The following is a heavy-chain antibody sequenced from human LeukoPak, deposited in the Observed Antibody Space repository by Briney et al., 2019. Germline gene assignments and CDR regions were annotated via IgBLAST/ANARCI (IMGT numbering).Heavy chain of an antibody. D-gene: IGHD3-9*01. J-gene: IGHJ5*02. Sequence: GGSLRLSCAASGFTFSSYGMSWVRQAPGKGLEWVSAISGSGGTTYYADSVKGRFTISRDNSKNTLYLQMNSLRAEDTAVYYCVRLDRALNIGYVDWLSVDPWGQGTLVTVSS. CDR3: VRLDRALNIGYVDWLSVDP. CDR1: GFTFSSYG. CDR2: ISGSGGTT. V-gene: IGHV3-23*01.